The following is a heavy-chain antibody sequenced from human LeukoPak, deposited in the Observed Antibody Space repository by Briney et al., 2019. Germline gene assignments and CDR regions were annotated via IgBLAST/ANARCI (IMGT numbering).Heavy chain of an antibody. J-gene: IGHJ4*02. CDR2: INPNSGGT. V-gene: IGHV1-2*02. D-gene: IGHD3-10*01. CDR1: GYTFTGYY. Sequence: ASVSVSCKASGYTFTGYYMHWVRQAPGQGVEWMGWINPNSGGTNYAQKFQGRVTITRDTSISTAYMERSRLRSDDTAVYYCARGVRGPRTLTFPYWGQGTLVTVSS. CDR3: ARGVRGPRTLTFPY.